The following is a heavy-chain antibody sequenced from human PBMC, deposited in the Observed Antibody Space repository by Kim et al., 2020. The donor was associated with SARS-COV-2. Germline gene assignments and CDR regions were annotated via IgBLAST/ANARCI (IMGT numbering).Heavy chain of an antibody. J-gene: IGHJ5*02. V-gene: IGHV4-59*08. Sequence: NYNPSLKSRVTISVDTSKNQFSLKLSSVPAADTAVYYCARRWIAAGWFDPWGQGTLVTVSS. D-gene: IGHD6-25*01. CDR3: ARRWIAAGWFDP.